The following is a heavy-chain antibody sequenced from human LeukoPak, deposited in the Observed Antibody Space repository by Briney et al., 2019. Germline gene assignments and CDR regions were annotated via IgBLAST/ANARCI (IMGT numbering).Heavy chain of an antibody. CDR2: VWYDGSNK. J-gene: IGHJ4*02. D-gene: IGHD6-19*01. CDR3: AKEDAVAGFDY. Sequence: PGGSLRLSCAASGFTFSSYGMHWVRQAPGKGLEWVAVVWYDGSNKYYADSVKGRFTISRDNSKNTLYLQMNSLRAEDTAVYYCAKEDAVAGFDYWGQGTLVTVSS. V-gene: IGHV3-33*06. CDR1: GFTFSSYG.